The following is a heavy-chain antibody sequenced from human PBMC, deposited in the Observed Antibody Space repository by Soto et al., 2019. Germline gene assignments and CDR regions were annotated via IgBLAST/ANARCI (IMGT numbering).Heavy chain of an antibody. J-gene: IGHJ4*02. Sequence: GGSLRLSCAASGFTFSTYAMSWVRQAPGEGLEWVSAISGSGGSTYYADSVKGRFTISRDHSKNTLYLQMTGLRAEDTAVYYCAKEWDYDILTGYLYYFDHWGQGTLVTVSS. V-gene: IGHV3-23*01. CDR3: AKEWDYDILTGYLYYFDH. D-gene: IGHD3-9*01. CDR2: ISGSGGST. CDR1: GFTFSTYA.